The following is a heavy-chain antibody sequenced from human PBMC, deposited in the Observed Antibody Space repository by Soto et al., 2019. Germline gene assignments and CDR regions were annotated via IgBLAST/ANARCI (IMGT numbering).Heavy chain of an antibody. J-gene: IGHJ4*02. CDR3: ARVYCSGGSCSHLEY. Sequence: GGPLTLARVASRFTFGSYWMIWLRETPDKGLEWVDNIKQDGSEKYYVDSVKGRFTISRDDGKNSLYLQMNSLRAEDTAVYYCARVYCSGGSCSHLEYWGQGTLVTLSS. CDR2: IKQDGSEK. D-gene: IGHD2-15*01. V-gene: IGHV3-7*02. CDR1: RFTFGSYW.